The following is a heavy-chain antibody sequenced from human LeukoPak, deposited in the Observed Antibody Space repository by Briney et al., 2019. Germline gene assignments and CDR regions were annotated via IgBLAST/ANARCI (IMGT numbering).Heavy chain of an antibody. V-gene: IGHV3-23*01. CDR1: GFTFSTYA. Sequence: GGSLRLSCAASGFTFSTYAMTWVRQAPGKGLEWVSTISGSGGSTYYADSVKGRFTISRDSSKNTLCLQMNSLRVEDTAVYYCAKDRAYCGGDCYPGYYMDVWGKGTTVTVSS. D-gene: IGHD2-21*02. J-gene: IGHJ6*03. CDR3: AKDRAYCGGDCYPGYYMDV. CDR2: ISGSGGST.